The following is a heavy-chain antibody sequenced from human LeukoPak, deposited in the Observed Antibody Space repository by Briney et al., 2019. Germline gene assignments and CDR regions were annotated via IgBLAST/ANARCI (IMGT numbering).Heavy chain of an antibody. J-gene: IGHJ4*02. V-gene: IGHV4-39*01. D-gene: IGHD3-10*01. CDR1: TFSSYA. CDR2: IYYSGST. CDR3: ARLQWFGELSDY. Sequence: TFSSYAMSWVRQPPGKGLEWIGSIYYSGSTYYNPSLKSRVTISVDTSKNQFSLKLSSVTAADTAVYYCARLQWFGELSDYWGQGTLVTVSS.